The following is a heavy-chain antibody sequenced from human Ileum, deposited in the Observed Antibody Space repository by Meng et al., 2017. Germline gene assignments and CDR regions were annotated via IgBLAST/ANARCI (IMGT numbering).Heavy chain of an antibody. J-gene: IGHJ4*02. CDR3: AKDQCRSTTTCYVDY. CDR1: GFTFSSYA. Sequence: GESLKISCAASGFTFSSYAMSWVRQAPGKGLEWVSTIRGSDGSTYYADSVKGRFTVSRDNSKNTLYLQMNSLRAEDRAVYYCAKDQCRSTTTCYVDYWGQGTLVTVSS. D-gene: IGHD2-2*01. V-gene: IGHV3-23*01. CDR2: IRGSDGST.